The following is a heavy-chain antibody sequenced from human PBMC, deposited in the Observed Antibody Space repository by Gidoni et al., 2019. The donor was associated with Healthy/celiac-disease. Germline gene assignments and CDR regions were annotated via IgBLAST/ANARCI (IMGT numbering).Heavy chain of an antibody. CDR1: VFTFSSYA. J-gene: IGHJ4*02. Sequence: EVQLLESGGGLVQPGGSLILSCAAAVFTFSSYAMSWFRQAPGKGLEWVSAISGSGGSTDYADSVKGRFTISRDNAKNTLYLQMNSLRAEDTAVYYCAKDDGQRRITGNFDYWGQGTLVTVSS. D-gene: IGHD3-3*01. V-gene: IGHV3-23*01. CDR3: AKDDGQRRITGNFDY. CDR2: ISGSGGST.